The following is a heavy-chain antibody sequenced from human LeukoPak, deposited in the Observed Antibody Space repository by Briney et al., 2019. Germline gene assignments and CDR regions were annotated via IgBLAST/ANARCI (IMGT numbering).Heavy chain of an antibody. Sequence: GGSLRLSCAASGFTFSSYDMHWVRQATGKGLEWVSAIGTAGDTYHPGSVKGRFTISRENAKNSLYLQMNSLRAGDTAVYYCARGPSYYGSGRKAFDIWGQGTMVTVSS. D-gene: IGHD3-10*01. V-gene: IGHV3-13*04. CDR3: ARGPSYYGSGRKAFDI. CDR1: GFTFSSYD. CDR2: IGTAGDT. J-gene: IGHJ3*02.